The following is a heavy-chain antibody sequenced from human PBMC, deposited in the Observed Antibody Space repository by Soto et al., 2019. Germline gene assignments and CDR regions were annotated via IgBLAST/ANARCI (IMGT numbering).Heavy chain of an antibody. J-gene: IGHJ6*03. CDR2: INHSGST. V-gene: IGHV4-34*01. CDR1: DGSFSGYY. Sequence: SQTLSLTCAVDDGSFSGYYWSWISKPQGKGLEWIGEINHSGSTNYNPSLKSRVTISVDTSKNQFSLKLSSVTAADTAVYYCARDLRFLEWLEGGYMDVWGKGTTVTVSS. D-gene: IGHD3-3*01. CDR3: ARDLRFLEWLEGGYMDV.